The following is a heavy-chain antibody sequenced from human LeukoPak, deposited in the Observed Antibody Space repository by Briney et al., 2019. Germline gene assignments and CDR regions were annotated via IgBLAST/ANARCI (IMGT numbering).Heavy chain of an antibody. CDR1: GASITNDDYY. CDR2: IYFSGST. CDR3: ARRAPFSNWFDP. V-gene: IGHV4-31*03. J-gene: IGHJ5*02. D-gene: IGHD2-2*01. Sequence: SETLSLTCTVSGASITNDDYYWSWIRQHPGKGLEWIGYIYFSGSTYYNPTLKSRASVSVDTSKSQFSLRLTSVTGADTAVYYCARRAPFSNWFDPWGQGTLVIVSS.